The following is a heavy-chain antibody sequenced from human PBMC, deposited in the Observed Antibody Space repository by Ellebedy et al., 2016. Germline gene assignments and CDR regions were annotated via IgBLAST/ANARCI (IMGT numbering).Heavy chain of an antibody. V-gene: IGHV1-2*04. D-gene: IGHD5-18*01. CDR2: INPNSGGT. CDR3: ARAEVDTAMANWYFDL. Sequence: ASVKVSCKASGYTFTGYYMHWVRQAPGQGLEWMGWINPNSGGTNYAQKFQGWVTMTRDTSISTAYMELSRLRSDDTAVYYCARAEVDTAMANWYFDLWGRGTLVTVSS. J-gene: IGHJ2*01. CDR1: GYTFTGYY.